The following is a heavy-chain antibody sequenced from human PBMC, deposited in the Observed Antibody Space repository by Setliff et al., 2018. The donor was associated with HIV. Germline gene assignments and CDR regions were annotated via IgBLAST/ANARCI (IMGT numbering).Heavy chain of an antibody. CDR2: INPSSGST. J-gene: IGHJ3*02. CDR1: GYTFTSYY. D-gene: IGHD3-9*01. CDR3: AREYDVLTGYYISAFDI. V-gene: IGHV1-46*01. Sequence: ASVKVSCKASGYTFTSYYMHWVRQAPGQGLEWMGIINPSSGSTTYAQKFQGRVTMTRDTSINTAYMELSRLRSDDTAVYYCAREYDVLTGYYISAFDIWGQGTMVTVSS.